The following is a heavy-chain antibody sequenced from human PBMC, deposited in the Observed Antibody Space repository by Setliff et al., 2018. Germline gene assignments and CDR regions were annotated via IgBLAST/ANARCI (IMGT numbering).Heavy chain of an antibody. CDR3: ARDGNNWNDLDY. Sequence: SVKVSCKASGYTFTSYGISWVRQAPGQGLEWMGGIIPIFGTANYAQKFQGRVTITTDESTSTAYMELSSLRSEDTAVYYCARDGNNWNDLDYWGHGTLVTVSS. J-gene: IGHJ4*01. CDR1: GYTFTSYG. D-gene: IGHD1-20*01. CDR2: IIPIFGTA. V-gene: IGHV1-69*05.